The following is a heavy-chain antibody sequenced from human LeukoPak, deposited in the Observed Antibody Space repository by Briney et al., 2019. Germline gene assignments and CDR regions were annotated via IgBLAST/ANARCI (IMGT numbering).Heavy chain of an antibody. CDR1: GFTFSSYA. V-gene: IGHV1-69*01. J-gene: IGHJ4*02. CDR2: IILIFGTA. CDR3: ARGEVPPHYFDY. Sequence: GGSLRLSCAASGFTFSSYAISWVRQAPGQGLEWVGGIILIFGTANYAQKFQGRVTITADDSTNTAYMELSSLRSEDTAVYYCARGEVPPHYFDYWGQGTLVTVSS.